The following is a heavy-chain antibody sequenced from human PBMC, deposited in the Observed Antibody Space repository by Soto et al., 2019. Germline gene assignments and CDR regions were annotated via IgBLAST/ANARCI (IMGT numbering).Heavy chain of an antibody. D-gene: IGHD6-13*01. J-gene: IGHJ2*01. Sequence: EVQLVESGGGLVKPGGSLRLSCAASGFTFSSYSMNWVRQAPGKGLEWVSSISSSSSYIYYADSVKGRFTISRDNAKNALYLQMNSLRAEDTAVYYCARMCEAYSSPYSDLWGRGTLVTVSS. CDR2: ISSSSSYI. V-gene: IGHV3-21*01. CDR3: ARMCEAYSSPYSDL. CDR1: GFTFSSYS.